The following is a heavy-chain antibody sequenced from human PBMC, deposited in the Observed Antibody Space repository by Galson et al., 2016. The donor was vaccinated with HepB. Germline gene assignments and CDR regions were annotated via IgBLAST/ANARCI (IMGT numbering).Heavy chain of an antibody. J-gene: IGHJ4*02. CDR1: GGSISSGDYS. D-gene: IGHD2-21*01. CDR3: ATGRDVATLDC. Sequence: TLSLTCGVSGGSISSGDYSWSWIRQPPGKGLEWIGYIFHSGSTYYNPSLKSRVTMSLDRSKNQFSLKLSSVTAADTAVYYCATGRDVATLDCWGQGTLVTVSS. CDR2: IFHSGST. V-gene: IGHV4-30-2*01.